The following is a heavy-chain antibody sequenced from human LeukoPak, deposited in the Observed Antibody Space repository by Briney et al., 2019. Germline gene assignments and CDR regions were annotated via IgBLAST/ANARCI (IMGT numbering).Heavy chain of an antibody. V-gene: IGHV4-4*02. CDR2: IHHSGST. CDR3: AGYCSSTSCYGNTPPH. J-gene: IGHJ4*02. Sequence: PSETLSLTCAVSGGSISSRNWWSWVRQPPGQGLEWIGEIHHSGSTNYNSSLKSRVTISVDKSKNQFSLKLNSVTAADTAVYYCAGYCSSTSCYGNTPPHWGQGTLVTVSS. CDR1: GGSISSRNW. D-gene: IGHD2-2*01.